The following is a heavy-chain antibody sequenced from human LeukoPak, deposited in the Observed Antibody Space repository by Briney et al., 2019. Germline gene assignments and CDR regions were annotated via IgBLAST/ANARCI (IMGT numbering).Heavy chain of an antibody. D-gene: IGHD6-19*01. Sequence: GGSLRLSCAASGFTFSDHYRDWVRQAPGKGLEWVGRTRKKTNSYTTEYAASVKGRFTISRDDSKNSLYLQMNSLRAEDTALYYCARDPTDSSGWPYYDYWGQGTLVTVSS. CDR1: GFTFSDHY. CDR3: ARDPTDSSGWPYYDY. CDR2: TRKKTNSYTT. V-gene: IGHV3-72*01. J-gene: IGHJ4*02.